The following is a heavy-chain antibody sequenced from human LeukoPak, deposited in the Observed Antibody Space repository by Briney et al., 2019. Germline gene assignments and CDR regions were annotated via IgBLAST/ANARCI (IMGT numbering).Heavy chain of an antibody. J-gene: IGHJ4*02. V-gene: IGHV4-59*08. CDR3: ARLSIVGATTIRDY. D-gene: IGHD1-26*01. CDR1: SGSISSYY. Sequence: SETLSLTCTVSSGSISSYYWSWIRQPPGKGLEWIGYIYYSGSTNYNPSLKSRVTISVDTSKNRFSLKLSSVTAADTAVYYCARLSIVGATTIRDYWGQGTLVTVSS. CDR2: IYYSGST.